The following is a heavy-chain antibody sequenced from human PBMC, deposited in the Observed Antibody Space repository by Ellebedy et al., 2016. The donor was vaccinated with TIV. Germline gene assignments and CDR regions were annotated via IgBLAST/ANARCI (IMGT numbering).Heavy chain of an antibody. CDR1: GFTFSSYA. D-gene: IGHD5-24*01. CDR3: ARGYSDGYNYDYYYGMDV. Sequence: GESLKISXAASGFTFSSYAMHWVRKAPGKGLEWVAVISYDGSNKYYADSVKGRFTISRDNSKNTLYLQMNSLRAEDTAVYYCARGYSDGYNYDYYYGMDVWGQGTTVTVSS. J-gene: IGHJ6*02. V-gene: IGHV3-30-3*01. CDR2: ISYDGSNK.